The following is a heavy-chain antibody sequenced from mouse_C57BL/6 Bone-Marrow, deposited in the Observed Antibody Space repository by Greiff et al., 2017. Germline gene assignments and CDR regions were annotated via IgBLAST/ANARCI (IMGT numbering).Heavy chain of an antibody. CDR1: GYTFTSYW. Sequence: QVQLQQPGAELVKPGASVKLSCKASGYTFTSYWMHWVKQRPGRGLEWIGRIDPNSGGTKYNEKFKSKATLTVDKSSSTAYMELRSLTSEDSAVYFCARGASYYGNFAWFAYWGQGTLVTVSA. CDR2: IDPNSGGT. V-gene: IGHV1-62-3*01. CDR3: ARGASYYGNFAWFAY. J-gene: IGHJ3*01. D-gene: IGHD2-1*01.